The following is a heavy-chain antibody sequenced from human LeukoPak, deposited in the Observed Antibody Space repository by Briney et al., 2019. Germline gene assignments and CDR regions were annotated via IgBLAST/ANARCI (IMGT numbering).Heavy chain of an antibody. CDR1: GGSISSSSYY. V-gene: IGHV4-39*07. CDR3: ATERERGGYSYGFDY. J-gene: IGHJ4*02. CDR2: IYYSGST. Sequence: SETLSLTCTVSGGSISSSSYYWGWIRQPPGKGLEWIGSIYYSGSTYYNPSLKSRVTISVDTSKNQFSLKLSSVTAADTAVYYCATERERGGYSYGFDYWGQGTLVTVSS. D-gene: IGHD5-18*01.